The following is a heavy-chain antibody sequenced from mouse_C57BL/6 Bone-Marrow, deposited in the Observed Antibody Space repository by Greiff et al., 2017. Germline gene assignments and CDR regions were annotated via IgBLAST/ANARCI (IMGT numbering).Heavy chain of an antibody. CDR1: GYTFTSYW. J-gene: IGHJ3*01. D-gene: IGHD1-1*01. CDR3: ARPLYYGSSSWFAY. V-gene: IGHV1-64*01. Sequence: QQPGAELVKPGASVKLSCKASGYTFTSYWMHWVKQRPGQGLEWIGMIHPNSGSTNYNEKFKSKATLTVDKSSSTAYMQLSSLTSEDSAVYYCARPLYYGSSSWFAYWGQGTLVTVSA. CDR2: IHPNSGST.